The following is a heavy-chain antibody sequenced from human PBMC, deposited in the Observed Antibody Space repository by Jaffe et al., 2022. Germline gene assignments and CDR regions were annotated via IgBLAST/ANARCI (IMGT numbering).Heavy chain of an antibody. CDR3: TSLSFNTYDFWSGYQPGYYYMDV. Sequence: EVQLVESGGGLVQPGGSLKLSCAASGFTFSGSAMHWVRQASGKGLEWVGRIRSKANSYATAYAASVKGRFTISRDDSKNTAYLQMNSLKTEDTAVYYCTSLSFNTYDFWSGYQPGYYYMDVWGKGTTVTVSS. D-gene: IGHD3-3*01. J-gene: IGHJ6*03. V-gene: IGHV3-73*02. CDR2: IRSKANSYAT. CDR1: GFTFSGSA.